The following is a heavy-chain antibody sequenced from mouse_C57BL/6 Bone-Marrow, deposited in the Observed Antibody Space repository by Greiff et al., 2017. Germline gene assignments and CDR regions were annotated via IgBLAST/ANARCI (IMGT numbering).Heavy chain of an antibody. CDR2: IYPGSGNT. D-gene: IGHD2-12*01. V-gene: IGHV1-76*01. Sequence: VQLQQSGAELVRPGASVKLSCKASGYTFTDYYINWVKQRPGQGLEWIARIYPGSGNTSYNEKFEGKATLTAEKSSSTAYMQLSSLTSEDSAVYFCARGYYSYAMDYWGQGTSVTVSS. J-gene: IGHJ4*01. CDR1: GYTFTDYY. CDR3: ARGYYSYAMDY.